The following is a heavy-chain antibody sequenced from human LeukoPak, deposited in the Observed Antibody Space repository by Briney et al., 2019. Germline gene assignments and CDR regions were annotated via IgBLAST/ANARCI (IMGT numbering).Heavy chain of an antibody. Sequence: GGSLRLSCAASGFTFTSYGMSWFRQAPGKGLEWVSSITYSGGNTYYADSVKGRFTISGDKSKNTLYLHMSSLRAEDTALYYRAKAREDTYYYDSSGYYFATPLDYWGQGTLVTVSS. J-gene: IGHJ4*02. D-gene: IGHD3-22*01. CDR3: AKAREDTYYYDSSGYYFATPLDY. CDR2: ITYSGGNT. CDR1: GFTFTSYG. V-gene: IGHV3-23*01.